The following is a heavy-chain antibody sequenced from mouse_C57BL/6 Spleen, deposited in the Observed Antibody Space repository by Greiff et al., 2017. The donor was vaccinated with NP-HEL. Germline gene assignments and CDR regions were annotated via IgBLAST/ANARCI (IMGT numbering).Heavy chain of an antibody. CDR2: IHPNSGST. CDR1: GYTFTSYW. CDR3: ARGERSTMVTLDY. J-gene: IGHJ2*01. Sequence: QVHVKQPGAELVKPGASVKLSCKASGYTFTSYWMHWVKQRPGQGLEWIGMIHPNSGSTNYNEKFKSKATLTVDKSSSTAYMQLSSLTSEDSAVYYCARGERSTMVTLDYWGQGTTLTVSS. V-gene: IGHV1-64*01. D-gene: IGHD2-2*01.